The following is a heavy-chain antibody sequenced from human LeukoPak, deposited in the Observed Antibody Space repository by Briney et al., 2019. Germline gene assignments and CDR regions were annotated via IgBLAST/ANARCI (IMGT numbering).Heavy chain of an antibody. CDR1: GFTFSIYS. CDR3: ARHLSGVTGYTYGRGIDY. CDR2: IISSGSYI. Sequence: GGSLRLSCAASGFTFSIYSMDWVRQAPGKGLEWVSSIISSGSYIYYADSVKGRFTISRDNAKTSLYLQMNSLRAEDTAVYYCARHLSGVTGYTYGRGIDYWGQGTLVTVSS. D-gene: IGHD5-18*01. V-gene: IGHV3-21*01. J-gene: IGHJ4*02.